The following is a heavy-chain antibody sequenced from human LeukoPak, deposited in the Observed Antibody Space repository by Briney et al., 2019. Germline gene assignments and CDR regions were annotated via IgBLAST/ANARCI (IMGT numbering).Heavy chain of an antibody. D-gene: IGHD5-24*01. J-gene: IGHJ4*02. Sequence: ASVKVSCKASGYTFTDYNMHWVPQAPGQGLEWIGWISPDSGRTGFAQKFQGRVTMTRDTSISTAYMELSSLGYDDTAVYYCARDTRSSYLQYYFDYWGQGTLVTVSS. CDR3: ARDTRSSYLQYYFDY. CDR2: ISPDSGRT. CDR1: GYTFTDYN. V-gene: IGHV1-2*02.